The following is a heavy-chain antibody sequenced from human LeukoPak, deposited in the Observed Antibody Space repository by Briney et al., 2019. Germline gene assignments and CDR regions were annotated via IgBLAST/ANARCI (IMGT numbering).Heavy chain of an antibody. CDR1: GFTFGGFS. D-gene: IGHD2-8*01. CDR2: MNEYGGDI. J-gene: IGHJ4*01. CDR3: ARPRGCNSGRCNNFDY. Sequence: GGSLRLSCAASGFTFGGFSMSWVRQAPGKGPERVTHMNEYGGDIFYVDSVKGRFTISRDNAKNSLYLQMNSLRVEDTAVYFCARPRGCNSGRCNNFDYWGQGTLVTVSS. V-gene: IGHV3-7*01.